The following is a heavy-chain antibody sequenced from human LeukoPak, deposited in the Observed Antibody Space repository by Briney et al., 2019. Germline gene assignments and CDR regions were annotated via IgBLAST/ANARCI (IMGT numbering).Heavy chain of an antibody. V-gene: IGHV1-24*01. Sequence: ASVKVSCKVSGYTLTELSMHWVRQAPGKGLEWMGGFDPEDGETIYAQKFQGRVTMTEDTSTDTAYMELSSLRSEDTAVHYCVGGWFRYFDYWGQGTLVTVSS. J-gene: IGHJ4*02. CDR1: GYTLTELS. D-gene: IGHD6-19*01. CDR2: FDPEDGET. CDR3: VGGWFRYFDY.